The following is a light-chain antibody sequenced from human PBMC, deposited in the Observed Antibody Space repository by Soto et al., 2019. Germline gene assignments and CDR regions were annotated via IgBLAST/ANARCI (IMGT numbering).Light chain of an antibody. CDR2: DAS. J-gene: IGKJ4*01. CDR1: QGISSA. CDR3: QQFNSYPRLT. V-gene: IGKV1-13*02. Sequence: AIQLTQSPSSLSASVGDRVTITCRASQGISSALAWYQQKPGKAPKLLIYDASSLESGVPSRFSGSGSGTDVTLTISSLQPEDFATYYCQQFNSYPRLTFGGGTKVEIK.